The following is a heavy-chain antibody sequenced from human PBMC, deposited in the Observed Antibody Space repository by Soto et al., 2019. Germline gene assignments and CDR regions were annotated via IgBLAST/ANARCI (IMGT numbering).Heavy chain of an antibody. V-gene: IGHV3-30*03. D-gene: IGHD6-19*01. CDR2: ISHDGSER. J-gene: IGHJ4*02. CDR3: PRETAEAYRWCGL. CDR1: GFTFSDYG. Sequence: QVELVESGGGVVQPGRSLRLSCEASGFTFSDYGMHWVRQAPGKGLEWVAAISHDGSERYYADSVKDRFTISRDNSKNTLYLQVNSLRSEDTGIYYFPRETAEAYRWCGLWGQGTVVTVSS.